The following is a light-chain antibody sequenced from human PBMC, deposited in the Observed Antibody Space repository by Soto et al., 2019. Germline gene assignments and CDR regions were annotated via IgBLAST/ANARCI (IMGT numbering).Light chain of an antibody. Sequence: DIQMTQSPSTLSASVGDRVTITCRASQSISSWLAWYQQKPGKAPKLLIYDASSLESGVPSRFSGSGSGTEFTLTLSSLQPDDFATYYCQQYNSYSQTWTFGQGTKVEIK. J-gene: IGKJ1*01. CDR3: QQYNSYSQTWT. CDR1: QSISSW. CDR2: DAS. V-gene: IGKV1-5*01.